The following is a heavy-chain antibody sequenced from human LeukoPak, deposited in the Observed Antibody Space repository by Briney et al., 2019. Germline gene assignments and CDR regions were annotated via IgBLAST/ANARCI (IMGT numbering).Heavy chain of an antibody. Sequence: PGGSLRLSCAASGFTFDDYAMHWVRQAPGKGLEWVSGISWNSGSIGYADSVKGRFTISRDNAKNSLYLQMNSLRAEDTALYYCAKTPAHWFGELYIDYWGQGTLVTVSS. CDR2: ISWNSGSI. CDR1: GFTFDDYA. V-gene: IGHV3-9*01. CDR3: AKTPAHWFGELYIDY. J-gene: IGHJ4*02. D-gene: IGHD3-10*01.